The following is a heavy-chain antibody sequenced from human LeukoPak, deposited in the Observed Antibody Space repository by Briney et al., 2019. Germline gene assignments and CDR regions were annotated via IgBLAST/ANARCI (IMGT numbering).Heavy chain of an antibody. CDR3: ASYYYDSSGYLIDY. CDR1: GGSISSHY. CDR2: IYYSGST. V-gene: IGHV4-59*11. D-gene: IGHD3-22*01. Sequence: SETLSLTCTVSGGSISSHYWSWIRQPPGKGLEWIGYIYYSGSTNYNPSLKSRVTISVDTSKNQFSLKLSSVTAADTAVYYCASYYYDSSGYLIDYWGQGTLVTVSS. J-gene: IGHJ4*02.